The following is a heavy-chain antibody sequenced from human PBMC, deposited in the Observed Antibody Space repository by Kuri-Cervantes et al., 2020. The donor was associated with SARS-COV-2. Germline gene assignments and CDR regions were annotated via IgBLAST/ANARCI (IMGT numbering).Heavy chain of an antibody. J-gene: IGHJ4*02. D-gene: IGHD4-17*01. CDR2: ISGSGGST. V-gene: IGHV3-23*01. Sequence: GESLKISCAASGLTFSSYAMSWVRQALGKGLEWVSAISGSGGSTYYADSVKGRFTISRDNSKNTLYLQMTSLRANDTGVYYCARVGFYGDYDFDYWGQGTLVTVSS. CDR3: ARVGFYGDYDFDY. CDR1: GLTFSSYA.